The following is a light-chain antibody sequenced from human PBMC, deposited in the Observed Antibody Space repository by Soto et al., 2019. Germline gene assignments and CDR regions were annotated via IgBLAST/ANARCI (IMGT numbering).Light chain of an antibody. CDR1: QSVSSY. CDR3: QQRSNWPPYT. CDR2: DAS. J-gene: IGKJ2*01. Sequence: EIGLTQSPATLSLSPGERATLSCRASQSVSSYLAWYQQKPGQAPRLLIYDASNRATGIPARFSGSGSGTDFTLTISSLEPEDFAVYYCQQRSNWPPYTFGQGTTLEIK. V-gene: IGKV3-11*01.